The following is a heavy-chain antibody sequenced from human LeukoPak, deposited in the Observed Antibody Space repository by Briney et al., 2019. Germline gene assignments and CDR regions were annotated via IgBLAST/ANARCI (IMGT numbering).Heavy chain of an antibody. CDR2: ISSSGSTI. J-gene: IGHJ6*02. Sequence: GGSLRLSCAASGFTFSDYYMSWIRQAPGKGLEWVSYISSSGSTIYYADSVKGRFTISRDNAKNSLYLQMNSLRAEDTAVYYCARAPRITIFGVVIIDGMDVWGQGPRSPSP. V-gene: IGHV3-11*01. CDR1: GFTFSDYY. D-gene: IGHD3-3*01. CDR3: ARAPRITIFGVVIIDGMDV.